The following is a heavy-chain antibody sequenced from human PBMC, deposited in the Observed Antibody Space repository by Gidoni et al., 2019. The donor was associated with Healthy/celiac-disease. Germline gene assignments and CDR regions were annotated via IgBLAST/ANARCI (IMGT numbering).Heavy chain of an antibody. V-gene: IGHV3-64D*06. Sequence: EVQLVESGGGLVQPGGSLRLSCSASGFTFSSYPMPWVRQAPGKGLEYVSAISSNGGSTYYADSVKGRFTISRDNSKNTLYLQMSSLRAEDTAVYYCVKGFSGAIASNYYYGMDVWGQGTTVTVSS. CDR1: GFTFSSYP. CDR2: ISSNGGST. CDR3: VKGFSGAIASNYYYGMDV. D-gene: IGHD3-16*02. J-gene: IGHJ6*02.